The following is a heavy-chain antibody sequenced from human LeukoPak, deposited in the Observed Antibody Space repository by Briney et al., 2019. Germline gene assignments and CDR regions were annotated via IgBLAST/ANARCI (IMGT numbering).Heavy chain of an antibody. CDR2: TYYRSKWYH. J-gene: IGHJ5*02. CDR1: GDSVSSNSAA. Sequence: SQTLSLTCVISGDSVSSNSAAWMWIRQSPSRGLEGLGRTYYRSKWYHDYPVSVKSRITINPDTSKNQFSLQLNSVTPEDTAVYYCAREGRWLVRRGWFDPWGQGTLVTVSS. V-gene: IGHV6-1*01. CDR3: AREGRWLVRRGWFDP. D-gene: IGHD6-19*01.